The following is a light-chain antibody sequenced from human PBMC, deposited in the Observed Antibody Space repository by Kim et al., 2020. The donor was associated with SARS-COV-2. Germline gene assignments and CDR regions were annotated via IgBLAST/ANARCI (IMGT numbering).Light chain of an antibody. CDR3: QSADSSSPWI. CDR1: ALSKQH. CDR2: KDS. V-gene: IGLV3-25*03. Sequence: SYGLTQAPSVSVSPGQTARITCSGDALSKQHIYWYQQRPGQAPVLVMYKDSERPSGIPERFSGSSAGTTVTLTISAVQAEDEADYYCQSADSSSPWIFGGGTQLTVL. J-gene: IGLJ2*01.